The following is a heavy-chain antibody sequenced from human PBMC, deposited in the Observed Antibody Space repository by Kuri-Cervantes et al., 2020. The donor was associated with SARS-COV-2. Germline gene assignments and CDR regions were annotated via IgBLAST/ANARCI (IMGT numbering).Heavy chain of an antibody. CDR3: AREQSSIAVAGTLESI. CDR2: INHSGST. CDR1: GGSFSGYY. V-gene: IGHV4-34*01. D-gene: IGHD6-19*01. Sequence: SETLSLTCAVYGGSFSGYYWSWIRQPPGKGLEWIGEINHSGSTNYNPSLKSRVTISVDTSKNQFSLKLSSVTAADTAVYYCAREQSSIAVAGTLESIWGQGTMVTVSS. J-gene: IGHJ3*02.